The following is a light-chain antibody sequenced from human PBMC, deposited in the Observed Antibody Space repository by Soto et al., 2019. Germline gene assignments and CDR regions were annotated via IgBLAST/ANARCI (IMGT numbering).Light chain of an antibody. J-gene: IGKJ1*01. CDR2: GAS. CDR3: QQYGSSPRT. V-gene: IGKV3-20*01. CDR1: QSVSSSY. Sequence: EIVLTQSPGTLSLSPGERATLSCRASQSVSSSYLAWYQQKPGQAPRRIIYGASSRATGIPDRFSGSGSGTDFTLTISRLEPEDVAVYYCQQYGSSPRTFGQGTKVHIK.